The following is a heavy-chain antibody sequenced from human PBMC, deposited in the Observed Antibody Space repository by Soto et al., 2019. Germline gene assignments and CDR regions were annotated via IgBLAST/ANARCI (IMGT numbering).Heavy chain of an antibody. D-gene: IGHD3-9*01. CDR2: VRSKVYGGTT. CDR1: GGSRSNYA. V-gene: IGHV3-49*03. J-gene: IGHJ6*01. CDR3: ARDGVQITDFDYFYYGLQV. Sequence: SLWGNCIASGGSRSNYAMNWFRQSPGEGLEWVGFVRSKVYGGTTDYAASVRGRFTISRDDSKSIAYLQMNSLKTDDTAVYYCARDGVQITDFDYFYYGLQVW.